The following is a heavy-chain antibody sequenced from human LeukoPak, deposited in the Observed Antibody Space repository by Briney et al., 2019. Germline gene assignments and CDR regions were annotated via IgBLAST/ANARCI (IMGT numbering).Heavy chain of an antibody. CDR1: GGSISSGGYY. Sequence: SETLSLTCTVSGGSISSGGYYWSWIRQPAGKGLEWIGRIYTSGSTNYNPSLKSRVTISVDTSKNQFSLKLSSVTAADTAVYYCARDIPHVDTAMVYYYYYYMDVWGKGTTVTVSS. D-gene: IGHD5-18*01. CDR2: IYTSGST. V-gene: IGHV4-61*02. J-gene: IGHJ6*03. CDR3: ARDIPHVDTAMVYYYYYYMDV.